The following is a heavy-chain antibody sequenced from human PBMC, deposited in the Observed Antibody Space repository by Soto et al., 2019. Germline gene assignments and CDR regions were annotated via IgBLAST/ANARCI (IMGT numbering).Heavy chain of an antibody. CDR3: ARVAAFYWNNAFDI. J-gene: IGHJ3*02. CDR2: ISTSGSST. CDR1: GFSFSDYA. Sequence: EVQLLESGGELVQPGGSLRLSCAASGFSFSDYAMTWVRQAPGKGLEWVALISTSGSSTLYADSMKGRFIISRDNSKNALYLQMNRLGADDTALYYCARVAAFYWNNAFDIWGQGTMVVVSS. D-gene: IGHD1-1*01. V-gene: IGHV3-23*05.